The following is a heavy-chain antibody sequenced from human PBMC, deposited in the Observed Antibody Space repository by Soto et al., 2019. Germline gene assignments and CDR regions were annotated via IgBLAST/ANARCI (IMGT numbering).Heavy chain of an antibody. CDR1: GGTFSSSA. CDR3: ASNGDSYYYSGMDV. Sequence: QVQLVQSGAEVKKPGSSVKVSCKASGGTFSSSAISWVRQAPGQGLEWMGGIIPIFGTAEYAQKFQGRVTITADESTSTDFMEVSSLRSEDTAVYYCASNGDSYYYSGMDVWGQGTTVTVSS. CDR2: IIPIFGTA. V-gene: IGHV1-69*12. D-gene: IGHD2-8*01. J-gene: IGHJ6*02.